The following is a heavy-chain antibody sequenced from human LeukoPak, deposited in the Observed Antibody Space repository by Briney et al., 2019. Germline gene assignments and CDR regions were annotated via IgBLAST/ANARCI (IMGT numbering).Heavy chain of an antibody. CDR1: GFTFRSYA. Sequence: GGSLRLSCAASGFTFRSYAMSWVRQPPGKGLEWVSAVSDSGDATRYADSVKGRFTNSRDNSKDTLYLQMNSLRAEDTAVYYCAKIIAAALWYGYFDYWGQGTLVTVSS. CDR3: AKIIAAALWYGYFDY. D-gene: IGHD6-13*01. V-gene: IGHV3-23*01. J-gene: IGHJ4*02. CDR2: VSDSGDAT.